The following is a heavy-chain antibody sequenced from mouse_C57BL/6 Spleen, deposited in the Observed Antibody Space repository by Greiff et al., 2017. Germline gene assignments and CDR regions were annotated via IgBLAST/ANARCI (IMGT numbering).Heavy chain of an antibody. J-gene: IGHJ1*03. CDR2: ISDGGSYT. Sequence: EVKLVESGGGLVKPGGSLKLSCAASGFTFSSYAMSWVRQTPEKRLEWVATISDGGSYTYYPDNVKGRFTISRDNAKNNLYLQMSQLKSEDTAMYYCASVPRLQGYFDVWGTGTTVTVSS. CDR1: GFTFSSYA. V-gene: IGHV5-4*03. CDR3: ASVPRLQGYFDV. D-gene: IGHD2-13*01.